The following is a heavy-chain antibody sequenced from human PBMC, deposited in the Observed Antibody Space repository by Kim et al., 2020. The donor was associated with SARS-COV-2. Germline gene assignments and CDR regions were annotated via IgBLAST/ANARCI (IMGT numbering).Heavy chain of an antibody. V-gene: IGHV3-30*18. CDR3: AKDLDFLYTSSWYHWFDP. Sequence: GGSLRLSCAASGFTFSSYGMHWVRQAPGKGLEWVAVISYDGSNKYYADSVKGRFTISRDNSKNTLYLQMNSLRAEDTAVYYCAKDLDFLYTSSWYHWFDPWGQGTLVTVSS. J-gene: IGHJ5*02. CDR1: GFTFSSYG. D-gene: IGHD6-13*01. CDR2: ISYDGSNK.